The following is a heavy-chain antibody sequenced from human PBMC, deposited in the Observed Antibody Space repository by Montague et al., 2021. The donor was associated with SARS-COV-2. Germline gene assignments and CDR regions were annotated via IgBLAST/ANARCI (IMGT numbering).Heavy chain of an antibody. CDR2: LHSSGST. J-gene: IGHJ5*02. V-gene: IGHV4-4*07. CDR3: ARALRVGGGWFDP. D-gene: IGHD1-26*01. CDR1: GASIHSNY. Sequence: SETLSLTCIVSGASIHSNYWYWIRQSAEKGLEWIWRLHSSGSTNSNPSPKTRVTMSVDTSKTQFSLKLTSVTAADTAVYYCARALRVGGGWFDPWGQGTTVTVSS.